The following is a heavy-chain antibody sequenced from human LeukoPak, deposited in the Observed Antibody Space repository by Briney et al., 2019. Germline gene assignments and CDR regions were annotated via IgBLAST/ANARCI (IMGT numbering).Heavy chain of an antibody. CDR2: IYYSGST. J-gene: IGHJ5*02. D-gene: IGHD2-15*01. CDR3: ARALGVSANNNWFDP. Sequence: SETLSLTCTVSGGSISSYYWSWIRQPPGKGLEWIGYIYYSGSTNYNPSLKSRVTISVDTSKNQFSLKLSSVTAADTAVYYCARALGVSANNNWFDPWGQGTLVTVSS. V-gene: IGHV4-59*12. CDR1: GGSISSYY.